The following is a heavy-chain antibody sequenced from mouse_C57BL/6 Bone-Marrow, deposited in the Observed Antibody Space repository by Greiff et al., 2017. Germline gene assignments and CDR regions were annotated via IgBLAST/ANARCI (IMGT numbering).Heavy chain of an antibody. CDR1: GYTFTSYW. CDR2: IHPNSGST. CDR3: ATNYYGRHYYAMDY. Sequence: QVQLQQPGAELVKPGASVKLSCKASGYTFTSYWMHWVKQRPGQGLEWIGMIHPNSGSTNYNEKFTSKATLTVDKSSSTAYMQLSSLTSEDSAVYYCATNYYGRHYYAMDYWGQGTSVTVSS. D-gene: IGHD1-1*01. J-gene: IGHJ4*01. V-gene: IGHV1-64*01.